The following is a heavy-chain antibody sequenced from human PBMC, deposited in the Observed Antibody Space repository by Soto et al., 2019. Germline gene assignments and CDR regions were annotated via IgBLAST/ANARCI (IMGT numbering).Heavy chain of an antibody. CDR1: GFTPTTTP. V-gene: IGHV3-23*01. CDR2: ISGTASRT. CDR3: ATSFRYFDN. J-gene: IGHJ4*02. D-gene: IGHD3-9*01. Sequence: EVQLLESGGGLVLPGGSLRLSCAGSGFTPTTTPLSWVRQPPGKGLEWVTTISGTASRTYYVDSVKGRFFISSDNAKNTVTLQMNNLILDDTAVYYCATSFRYFDNWGQGTRVTVSS.